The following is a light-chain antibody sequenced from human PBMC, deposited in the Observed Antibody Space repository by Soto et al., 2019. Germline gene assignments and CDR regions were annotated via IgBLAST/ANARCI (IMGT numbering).Light chain of an antibody. V-gene: IGLV4-60*03. Sequence: QLVLTQSSSASASLGSSVKLTYTLSSGHRSYIIAWHQQQPGKAPRYLMKLEGSGSYNKGSGVPDRFSGSSSGADRYLTMSNLQSEDEADYYCETWDSNIRVFGGGTKLTVL. CDR2: LEGSGSY. J-gene: IGLJ2*01. CDR1: SGHRSYI. CDR3: ETWDSNIRV.